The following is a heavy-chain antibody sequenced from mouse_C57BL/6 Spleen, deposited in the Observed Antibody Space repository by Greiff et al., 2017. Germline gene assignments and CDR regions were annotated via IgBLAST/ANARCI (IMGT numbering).Heavy chain of an antibody. Sequence: QVQLQQPGAELVKPGASVKLSCKASGYTFTSYWMHWVKQRPGQGLEWIGMIHPNSGSTNYNEKFKSKATLTVDKSSSTAYMQLSSLTSEDSAVYYCARENWGYYASGDYYAMDYWGQGTSVTVSS. CDR2: IHPNSGST. CDR3: ARENWGYYASGDYYAMDY. V-gene: IGHV1-64*01. D-gene: IGHD2-3*01. J-gene: IGHJ4*01. CDR1: GYTFTSYW.